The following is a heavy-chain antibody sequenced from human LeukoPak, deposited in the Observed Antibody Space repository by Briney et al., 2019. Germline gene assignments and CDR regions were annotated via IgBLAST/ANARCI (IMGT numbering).Heavy chain of an antibody. J-gene: IGHJ4*02. CDR3: ARGSDY. Sequence: GGSLRLSCEASGFIFSSYWMFWVRQAPGKGPVWVSRINGDGRTTSYADSVKGRFTISRDNAKNTLYLQMNSLRAEDTAVYYCARGSDYWGQGTLVTASS. CDR2: INGDGRTT. V-gene: IGHV3-74*01. CDR1: GFIFSSYW.